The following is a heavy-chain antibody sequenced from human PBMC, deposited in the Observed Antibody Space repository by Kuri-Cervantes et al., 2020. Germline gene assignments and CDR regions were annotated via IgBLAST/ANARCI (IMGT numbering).Heavy chain of an antibody. CDR3: AKESARSWYSGWFDP. D-gene: IGHD6-13*01. CDR2: ISYDESNK. CDR1: GFTFSSYA. J-gene: IGHJ5*02. V-gene: IGHV3-30-3*01. Sequence: GESLKISCAASGFTFSSYAMHWVRQAPGKGLEWVAVISYDESNKYYADSVKGRFTISRDNSKNTLYLQMNSLRAEDTAVYYCAKESARSWYSGWFDPWGQGTLVTVSS.